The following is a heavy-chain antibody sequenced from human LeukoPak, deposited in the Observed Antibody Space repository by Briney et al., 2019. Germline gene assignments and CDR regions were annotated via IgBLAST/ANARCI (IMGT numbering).Heavy chain of an antibody. D-gene: IGHD2-15*01. Sequence: SETLSLTCTVSGGSISSGDYYWSWIRQPPGKGLEWIGYIYYSGSTYYNPSLKSRVTISVDTSKNQLSLKLSSVTAADTAVYYCARERFCSGGSCYFFDYWGQGTLVTVSS. J-gene: IGHJ4*02. CDR2: IYYSGST. CDR1: GGSISSGDYY. CDR3: ARERFCSGGSCYFFDY. V-gene: IGHV4-30-4*01.